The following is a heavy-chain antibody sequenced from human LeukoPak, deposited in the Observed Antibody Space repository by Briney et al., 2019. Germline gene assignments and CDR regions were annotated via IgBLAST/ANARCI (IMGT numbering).Heavy chain of an antibody. CDR1: GGSFSGYY. D-gene: IGHD2-2*01. CDR2: INHSGST. V-gene: IGHV4-34*01. Sequence: SETLSLTCAVYGGSFSGYYWSWIRQPPGKGLEWIGEINHSGSTNYNPSLKSRVTISVDTSKHQFSLKLSSVTAADTAVYYCARRSLYCSSTSCYGFDYWGQGTLVTVSS. J-gene: IGHJ4*02. CDR3: ARRSLYCSSTSCYGFDY.